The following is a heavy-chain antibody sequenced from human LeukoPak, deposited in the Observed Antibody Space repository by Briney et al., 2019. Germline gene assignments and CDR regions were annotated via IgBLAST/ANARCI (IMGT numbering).Heavy chain of an antibody. D-gene: IGHD3-22*01. J-gene: IGHJ4*02. V-gene: IGHV4-39*01. CDR1: GGSTRSSSYY. CDR3: ARHGTYYYDSRGDY. CDR2: NSYSGTT. Sequence: SETLSLTCTVSGGSTRSSSYYWGWIRQPPGKDLEWIGSNSYSGTTYYNPSLESRVIISVDTSKNQFSLKLSSVTAADTAVYYCARHGTYYYDSRGDYWGQGTLVTVSS.